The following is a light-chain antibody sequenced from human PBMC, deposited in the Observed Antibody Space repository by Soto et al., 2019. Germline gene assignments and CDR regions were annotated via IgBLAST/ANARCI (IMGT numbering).Light chain of an antibody. J-gene: IGLJ2*01. CDR2: DVS. CDR1: SSDVGGYNY. CDR3: SSYTSSSTLEAV. Sequence: LTQPASVSGSPGQSITISCTGTSSDVGGYNYVSWYQQHPGKAPKLMIYDVSNRPSGVSNRFSGSKSGNTASLTISGLQAEDEADYYCSSYTSSSTLEAVFGGGTKLTVL. V-gene: IGLV2-14*01.